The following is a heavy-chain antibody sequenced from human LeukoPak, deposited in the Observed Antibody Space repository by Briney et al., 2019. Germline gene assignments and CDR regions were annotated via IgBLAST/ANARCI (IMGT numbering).Heavy chain of an antibody. D-gene: IGHD3-22*01. CDR2: INPSGGST. J-gene: IGHJ4*02. V-gene: IGHV1-46*01. Sequence: ATVKISCKASGYTFTSYYMHWVRQAPGQGLEWMGIINPSGGSTSYAQKFQGRVTMTRDTSTSTVYMELSSLRSEDTAVYYWARVPGMYYYDSSGYGGFDYWGQGTLVTVSS. CDR3: ARVPGMYYYDSSGYGGFDY. CDR1: GYTFTSYY.